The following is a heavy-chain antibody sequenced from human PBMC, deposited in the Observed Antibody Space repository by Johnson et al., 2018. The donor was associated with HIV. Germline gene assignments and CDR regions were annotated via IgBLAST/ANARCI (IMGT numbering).Heavy chain of an antibody. J-gene: IGHJ3*02. D-gene: IGHD5-24*01. V-gene: IGHV3-30*03. CDR2: ISYDGSNK. CDR3: AREPPVEMATHDAFDI. CDR1: EFTFSNYD. Sequence: QEQLVESGGGLVQPGESLRLSCAASEFTFSNYDMHWVRQAPGKGLEWMAVISYDGSNKYYADSLKGRFTISRDNSKSTLYLQMNSLRAEDTAVYYCAREPPVEMATHDAFDIWGQGTMVTVSS.